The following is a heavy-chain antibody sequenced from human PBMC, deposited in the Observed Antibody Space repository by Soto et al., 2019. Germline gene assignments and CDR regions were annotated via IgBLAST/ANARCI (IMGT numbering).Heavy chain of an antibody. V-gene: IGHV1-2*02. CDR3: AREDSSIWYAQRAPDAFDI. D-gene: IGHD6-13*01. CDR1: GYTFTGYY. J-gene: IGHJ3*02. CDR2: INPNSGGT. Sequence: ADSVKVSCKASGYTFTGYYMHWVRQAPGQGLEWMGWINPNSGGTNYAQKFQGRVTMTRDTSISTAYMELSRLRSDDTAVYYCAREDSSIWYAQRAPDAFDIWGQGIMVTFSS.